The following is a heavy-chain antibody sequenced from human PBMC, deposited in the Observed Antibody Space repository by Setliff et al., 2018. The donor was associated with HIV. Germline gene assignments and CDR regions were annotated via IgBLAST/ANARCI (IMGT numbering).Heavy chain of an antibody. D-gene: IGHD3-10*01. J-gene: IGHJ5*02. CDR2: MNPNSGNS. Sequence: ASVKVSCRASGYNFINNDINWVRQATGQGLEWMGWMNPNSGNSGYAQKFQGRVTMTRSTSFSTAYMELSNLTSEDTAIYYCARKHKVSLGRGIVVLWGFDPWGQGTLVTVSS. CDR1: GYNFINND. V-gene: IGHV1-8*02. CDR3: ARKHKVSLGRGIVVLWGFDP.